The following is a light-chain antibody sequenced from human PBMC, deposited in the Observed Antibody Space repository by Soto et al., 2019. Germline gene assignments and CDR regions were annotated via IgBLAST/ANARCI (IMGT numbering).Light chain of an antibody. J-gene: IGKJ4*01. CDR3: QQTYRTPLT. CDR2: ASS. CDR1: QTITTF. V-gene: IGKV1-39*01. Sequence: DIQMTQSPSSLSASVGDRLTITCRASQTITTFLSWYQQKPGKAPKLLIYASSSLQSGVPSRFTGSGSGTDFSLTISSLQPEDFATYYCQQTYRTPLTFGGGTKVEIK.